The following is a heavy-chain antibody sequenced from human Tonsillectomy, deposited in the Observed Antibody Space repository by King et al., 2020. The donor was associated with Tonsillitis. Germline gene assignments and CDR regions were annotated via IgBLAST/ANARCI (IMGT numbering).Heavy chain of an antibody. CDR1: GFTVSSTY. CDR3: ARVPVTNYDVLTGFLLGWFDP. V-gene: IGHV3-53*01. J-gene: IGHJ5*02. D-gene: IGHD3-9*01. Sequence: VQLVESGGGLIQPGGSLRLSCAASGFTVSSTYMSWVRQSPGKGLEWVSVIYSDGNIDYSDSVKGRFTISRDNSENTLFLHMNSLSAEDTAVYYCARVPVTNYDVLTGFLLGWFDPWGQGALVTVSS. CDR2: IYSDGNI.